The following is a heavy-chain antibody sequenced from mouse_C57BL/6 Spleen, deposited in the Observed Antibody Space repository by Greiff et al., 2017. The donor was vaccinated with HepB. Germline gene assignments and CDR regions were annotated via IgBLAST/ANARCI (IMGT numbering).Heavy chain of an antibody. D-gene: IGHD1-1*01. CDR2: IRNKANGYTT. V-gene: IGHV7-3*01. Sequence: EVMLVESGGGLVQPGGSLSLSCAASGFTFTDYYMSWVRQPPGKALEWLGFIRNKANGYTTEYSASVKGRFTISRDNSQSILYLTMNALRAADSATYYCARSDYYGSSPPWFAYWGQGTLVTVSA. CDR3: ARSDYYGSSPPWFAY. CDR1: GFTFTDYY. J-gene: IGHJ3*01.